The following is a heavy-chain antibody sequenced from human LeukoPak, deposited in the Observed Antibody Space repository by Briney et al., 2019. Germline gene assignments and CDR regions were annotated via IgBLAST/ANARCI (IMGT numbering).Heavy chain of an antibody. CDR1: GFTFSSYA. CDR2: ISGSGGST. D-gene: IGHD5-24*01. Sequence: GGSLRLSCAASGFTFSSYAMSWVRQAPGKGLEWVSAISGSGGSTYYADSVKGRFTISRDNSKNTLYLQMNSLRAEDTAVYYCANGDGPWNYFDYWGQGTLVTVSS. V-gene: IGHV3-23*01. J-gene: IGHJ4*02. CDR3: ANGDGPWNYFDY.